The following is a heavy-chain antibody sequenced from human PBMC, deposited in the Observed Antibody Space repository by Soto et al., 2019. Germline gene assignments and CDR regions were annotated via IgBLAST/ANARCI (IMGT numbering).Heavy chain of an antibody. CDR3: AREGSSYWEGLFDY. Sequence: RGESLKISCKGSGYSFTSYWISWVRQMPGKGLEWMGRIDPSDSYTNYSPSFQGHVTISADKSISTAYLQWRSLKASDTAMYYCAREGSSYWEGLFDYWGQGTLVTVSS. J-gene: IGHJ4*02. D-gene: IGHD6-6*01. V-gene: IGHV5-10-1*01. CDR1: GYSFTSYW. CDR2: IDPSDSYT.